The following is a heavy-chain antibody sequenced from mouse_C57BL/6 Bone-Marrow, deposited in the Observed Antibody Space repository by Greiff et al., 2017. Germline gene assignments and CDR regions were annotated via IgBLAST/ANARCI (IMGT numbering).Heavy chain of an antibody. CDR2: INPYNGGT. CDR3: ARFLITTVFDY. J-gene: IGHJ2*01. Sequence: EVKLQESGPVLVKPGASVKMSCKASGYTFTDYYMNWVKQSHGKSLEWIGVINPYNGGTSYNQKFKGKATLTVDKSSSTAYMELNSLTSEDSAVDYCARFLITTVFDYWGKGTTLTVSS. V-gene: IGHV1-19*01. D-gene: IGHD1-1*01. CDR1: GYTFTDYY.